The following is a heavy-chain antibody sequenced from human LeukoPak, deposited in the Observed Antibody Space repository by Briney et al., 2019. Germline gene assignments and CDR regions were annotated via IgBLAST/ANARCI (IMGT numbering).Heavy chain of an antibody. D-gene: IGHD1-26*01. J-gene: IGHJ3*01. CDR1: GFTFSSYE. CDR3: ARGSGSDDAFDL. V-gene: IGHV3-48*03. Sequence: GGSLRLSCAASGFTFSSYEMNWVRQAPGKGLEWVSYISSSGSTIYYADSVKGRFTISRDNAKNSLYLQMNSLTAEDTALYYCARGSGSDDAFDLWGQGTMVTVSS. CDR2: ISSSGSTI.